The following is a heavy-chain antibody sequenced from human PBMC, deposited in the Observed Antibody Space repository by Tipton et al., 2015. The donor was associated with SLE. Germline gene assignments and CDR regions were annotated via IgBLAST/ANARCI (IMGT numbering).Heavy chain of an antibody. CDR1: GYTFAGYW. CDR2: IYPDDSRT. D-gene: IGHD5-12*01. V-gene: IGHV5-51*03. Sequence: QSGPEVKKPGESLKISCKGSGYTFAGYWIGWVRQMPGKGLEWMGIIYPDDSRTAYSPSFQGQVTLSADKSISTAYLQWSSLKASDTAMYYCATTLYSGYDSLEYYFDFWGQGTLVTVSS. J-gene: IGHJ4*02. CDR3: ATTLYSGYDSLEYYFDF.